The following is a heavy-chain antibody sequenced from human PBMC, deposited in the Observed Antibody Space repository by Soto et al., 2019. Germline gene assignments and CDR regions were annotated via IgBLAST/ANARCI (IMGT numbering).Heavy chain of an antibody. J-gene: IGHJ5*02. Sequence: QVQLQESGPGLVKPSETLSLTCTVSGDSISSDYWSWIRQPPGKGLEWIGYTYYNGLTNTNPSLKSRLTISVHTSKNQFSLKLTSVTAADTAVYYSARARGSSQNLDTWGQGTLVTVSS. CDR3: ARARGSSQNLDT. CDR2: TYYNGLT. D-gene: IGHD6-13*01. CDR1: GDSISSDY. V-gene: IGHV4-59*01.